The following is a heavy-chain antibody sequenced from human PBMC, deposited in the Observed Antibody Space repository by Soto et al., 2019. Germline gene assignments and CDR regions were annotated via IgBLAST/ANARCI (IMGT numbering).Heavy chain of an antibody. Sequence: SETLSLTCAVYGGSFSGYYWSWIRQPPGKGLEWIGEINHSGSTNYNPSLKSRVTISVDTSKNQFSLKLSSVTAADTAVYYCARARDGGLRYFEPWGQGTLVTVSS. V-gene: IGHV4-34*01. CDR1: GGSFSGYY. J-gene: IGHJ5*02. CDR3: ARARDGGLRYFEP. CDR2: INHSGST. D-gene: IGHD3-9*01.